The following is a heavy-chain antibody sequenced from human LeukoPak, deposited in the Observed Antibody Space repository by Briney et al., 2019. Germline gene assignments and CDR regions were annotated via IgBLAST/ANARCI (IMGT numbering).Heavy chain of an antibody. J-gene: IGHJ3*02. Sequence: GGSLRLSCAASGFPFSSHWLSWFRQSPGKGLEWVAHINQDGSEKYYVDSVKGRFTISRDNAKNSLYLQMNSLRAEDTAVYYCARPYYDSSGYYRRDAFDIWGQGTMVTVSS. CDR3: ARPYYDSSGYYRRDAFDI. CDR1: GFPFSSHW. CDR2: INQDGSEK. D-gene: IGHD3-22*01. V-gene: IGHV3-7*01.